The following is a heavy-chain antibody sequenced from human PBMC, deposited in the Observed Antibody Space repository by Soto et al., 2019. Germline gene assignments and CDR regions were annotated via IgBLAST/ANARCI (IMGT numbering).Heavy chain of an antibody. CDR1: GYTYTYRY. Sequence: GASVKVSCKASGYTYTYRYLHWVRQAPGQALEWMGWITPFNGNTKYAQKFQDRVTITRDRSMSTAYLEMSSLRSDDTAVYYCARSNCGGDCYSGMDVWVQGTTVTVSS. J-gene: IGHJ6*02. CDR2: ITPFNGNT. CDR3: ARSNCGGDCYSGMDV. V-gene: IGHV1-45*02. D-gene: IGHD2-21*02.